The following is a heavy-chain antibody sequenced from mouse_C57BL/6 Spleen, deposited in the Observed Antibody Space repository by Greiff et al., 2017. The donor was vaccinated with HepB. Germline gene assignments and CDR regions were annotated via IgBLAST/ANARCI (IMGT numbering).Heavy chain of an antibody. Sequence: QVHVKQSGAELVRPGASVTLSCKASGYTFTDYEMHWVKQTPVHGLEWIGAIDPETGGTAYNQKFKGKAILTADKSSSTAYMELRSLTSEDSAVYYCTRQFITTYYYAMDYWGQGTSVTVSS. CDR1: GYTFTDYE. CDR2: IDPETGGT. CDR3: TRQFITTYYYAMDY. V-gene: IGHV1-15*01. D-gene: IGHD1-1*01. J-gene: IGHJ4*01.